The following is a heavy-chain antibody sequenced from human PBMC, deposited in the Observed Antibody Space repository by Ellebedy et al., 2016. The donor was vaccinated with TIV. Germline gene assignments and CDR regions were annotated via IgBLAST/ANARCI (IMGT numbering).Heavy chain of an antibody. CDR3: AALPYISTSSAY. J-gene: IGHJ4*02. D-gene: IGHD6-13*01. V-gene: IGHV1-2*02. CDR1: GYTFNDYY. CDR2: IYPYNGDT. Sequence: ASVKVSCKASGYTFNDYYIHWVRQAPGQGLEWTGWIYPYNGDTNYAQKFQGRVTMTRDTSISTGYMELSGLKSDDTAVYYCAALPYISTSSAYWGQGTLVTVSS.